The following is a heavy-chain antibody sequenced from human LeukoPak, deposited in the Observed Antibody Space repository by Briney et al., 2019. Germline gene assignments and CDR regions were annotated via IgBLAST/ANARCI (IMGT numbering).Heavy chain of an antibody. CDR3: ATYSILNAREFRY. CDR1: GFTFSNSW. J-gene: IGHJ1*01. D-gene: IGHD4-11*01. Sequence: PGGSLRLSCAGSGFTFSNSWMGWVRQAPGKGLERVANVQHIGGEAYYVDSVKGRFTISRDNAKNSVYLQMNSLGADDTAVYYCATYSILNAREFRYWGQGTLVTVTS. CDR2: VQHIGGEA. V-gene: IGHV3-7*01.